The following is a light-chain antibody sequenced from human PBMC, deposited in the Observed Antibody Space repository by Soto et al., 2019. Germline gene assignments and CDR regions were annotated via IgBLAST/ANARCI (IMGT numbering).Light chain of an antibody. CDR1: QTISHW. V-gene: IGKV1-5*01. Sequence: DIHLTQSPSTLSASVGDRVTITCRASQTISHWLAWYQQKPGKAPKLLIFDASNLENGVPSRFSGSGSGTEFTLTISGLQPDEFATYDCQQYNTCWTFGQGTKVEI. CDR2: DAS. J-gene: IGKJ1*01. CDR3: QQYNTCWT.